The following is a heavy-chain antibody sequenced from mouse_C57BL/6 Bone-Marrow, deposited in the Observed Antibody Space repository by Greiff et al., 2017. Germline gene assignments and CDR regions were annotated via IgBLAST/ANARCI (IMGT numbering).Heavy chain of an antibody. V-gene: IGHV5-16*01. CDR3: ARDGDSNNWYFDV. CDR1: GFTFSDYY. J-gene: IGHJ1*03. D-gene: IGHD2-5*01. Sequence: DVKLVESEGGLVQPGSSMKLSCTASGFTFSDYYMAWVRQVPEKGLEWVANINYDGSSTYYLDSLKSRFIISRDNAKNILYLQMSSLKSEDTATYYCARDGDSNNWYFDVWGTGTTVTVSS. CDR2: INYDGSST.